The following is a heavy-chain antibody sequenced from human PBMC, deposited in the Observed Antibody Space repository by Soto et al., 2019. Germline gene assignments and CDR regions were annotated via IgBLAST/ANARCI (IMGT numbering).Heavy chain of an antibody. CDR3: ARGSGLHDI. CDR1: GFTFSSYG. J-gene: IGHJ4*02. Sequence: QVQLVESGGGVVQPGRSLRLSCAASGFTFSSYGMHWVRQAPGKGLEWVSVISFDGSNKYYADSVKGRFSISRDNSKSTLFLQMNSLRPEDTAVYYCARGSGLHDIWGQGTLVTVSS. V-gene: IGHV3-30*03. CDR2: ISFDGSNK. D-gene: IGHD3-10*01.